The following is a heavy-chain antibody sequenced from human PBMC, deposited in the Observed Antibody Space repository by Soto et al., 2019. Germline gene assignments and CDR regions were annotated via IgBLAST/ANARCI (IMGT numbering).Heavy chain of an antibody. J-gene: IGHJ6*03. V-gene: IGHV3-33*01. CDR1: GFTFSSYG. D-gene: IGHD2-2*01. Sequence: GGSLRLSCAASGFTFSSYGMHWVRQAPGKGLEWVAVIWYDGSNKYYADSVKGRFTISRDNSKNTLYLQMNSLRAEDTAVYYCARDPDRTDIVVVPAAMPLYYYYYYMDVWGKGTTVTVSS. CDR3: ARDPDRTDIVVVPAAMPLYYYYYYMDV. CDR2: IWYDGSNK.